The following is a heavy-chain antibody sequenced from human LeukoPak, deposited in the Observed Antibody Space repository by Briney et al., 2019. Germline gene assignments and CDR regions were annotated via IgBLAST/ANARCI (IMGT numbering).Heavy chain of an antibody. Sequence: ETLSLTCTVSGGSISSSNYYWGWIRQPPGKGLEWIGNIYYTGSTYYNPSLKSRVTISVDTSKNQFSLKVSSVTAADTAVYYCARHIGGRYYYYYMDVWGKGTTVTISS. J-gene: IGHJ6*03. CDR3: ARHIGGRYYYYYMDV. CDR1: GGSISSSNYY. CDR2: IYYTGST. D-gene: IGHD3-16*02. V-gene: IGHV4-39*01.